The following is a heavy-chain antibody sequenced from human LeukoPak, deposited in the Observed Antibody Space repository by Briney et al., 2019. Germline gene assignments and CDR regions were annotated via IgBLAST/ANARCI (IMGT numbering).Heavy chain of an antibody. D-gene: IGHD1-26*01. CDR1: GGTFSSYA. Sequence: GSSVKVSCKASGGTFSSYAISWVGPAPGQGLEWMGSIISCLSLANLAQKFQGRVTITADQSTSTAYMELSRLRSDDTAVYYWAKSYRYSENSLALPEFDYWGQGTLVTVSS. V-gene: IGHV1-69*04. J-gene: IGHJ4*02. CDR3: AKSYRYSENSLALPEFDY. CDR2: IISCLSLA.